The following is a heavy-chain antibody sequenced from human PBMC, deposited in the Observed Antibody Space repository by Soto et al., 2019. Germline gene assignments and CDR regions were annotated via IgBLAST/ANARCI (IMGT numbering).Heavy chain of an antibody. Sequence: ASVKVSCKASGYTFTSYGISWVRQAPGQGLEWMGWISAYNGNTNYAQKLQGRVTMTTDTSTSTAYMELRSLRSDDTAVYYCAREDGSWSEVGDLYYFDYWGQGTLVTVSS. V-gene: IGHV1-18*01. D-gene: IGHD3-16*01. CDR2: ISAYNGNT. J-gene: IGHJ4*02. CDR3: AREDGSWSEVGDLYYFDY. CDR1: GYTFTSYG.